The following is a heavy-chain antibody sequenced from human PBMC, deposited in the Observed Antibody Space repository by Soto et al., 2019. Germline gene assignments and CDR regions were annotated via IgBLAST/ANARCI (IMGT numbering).Heavy chain of an antibody. CDR2: IKQDGSEK. CDR3: ARSPSTRGSYYKLPGETVWYAFDI. D-gene: IGHD1-26*01. V-gene: IGHV3-7*05. J-gene: IGHJ3*02. Sequence: GGSLRLSCAASEFTFSSYWMSWVRQAPGKGLEWVANIKQDGSEKYYVDSVKGRFTISRDNAKNSLYLQMNSLRAEDTAVYYCARSPSTRGSYYKLPGETVWYAFDIWGQGTMVTVSS. CDR1: EFTFSSYW.